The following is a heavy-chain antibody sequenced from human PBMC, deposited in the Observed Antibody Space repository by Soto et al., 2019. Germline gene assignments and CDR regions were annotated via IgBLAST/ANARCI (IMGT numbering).Heavy chain of an antibody. CDR1: GGSVSGGSYC. J-gene: IGHJ2*01. CDR2: VYNSGST. V-gene: IGHV4-61*01. Sequence: QVQLQESGPGLVKPSETLSLTCTVSGGSVSGGSYCWSWIRQPPGKGLECIGYVYNSGSTTYNPSLTSXXTXSXXTSQNQLSLGLISVTAADTAVYYCAIVPLTTYFDLWGRGTLVTVSS. CDR3: AIVPLTTYFDL. D-gene: IGHD3-9*01.